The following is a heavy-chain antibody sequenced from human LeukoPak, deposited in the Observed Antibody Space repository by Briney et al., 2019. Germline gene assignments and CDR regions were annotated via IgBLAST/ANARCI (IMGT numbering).Heavy chain of an antibody. D-gene: IGHD6-19*01. CDR3: ARVRLWLAPFDY. CDR2: IYHSGGT. CDR1: GYSISSGYY. Sequence: KPSETLSLTCTVSGYSISSGYYWGWIRQPPGKGLEWIGSIYHSGGTYYNPSLKSRVTISVDTSKNQFSLKLSSVTAADTAVYYCARVRLWLAPFDYWGQGTLVTVSS. V-gene: IGHV4-38-2*02. J-gene: IGHJ4*02.